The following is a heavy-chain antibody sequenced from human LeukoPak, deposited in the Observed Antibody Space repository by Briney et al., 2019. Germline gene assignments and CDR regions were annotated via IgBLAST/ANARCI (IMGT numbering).Heavy chain of an antibody. CDR3: ARERYCGGDCFYYYYYGMDV. CDR2: INHSGST. CDR1: GGSFSGYY. V-gene: IGHV4-34*01. D-gene: IGHD2-21*02. J-gene: IGHJ6*02. Sequence: SETLSLTCAVYGGSFSGYYWSWIRQPPGKGLEWIGEINHSGSTNYNPSLKSRVTISVDTSKNQFSLKLSSVTAADTAVYYCARERYCGGDCFYYYYYGMDVWGQGTTVTVSS.